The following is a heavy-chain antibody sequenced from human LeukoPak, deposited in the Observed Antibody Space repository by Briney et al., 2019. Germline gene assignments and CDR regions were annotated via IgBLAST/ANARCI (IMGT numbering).Heavy chain of an antibody. CDR2: IYSSGTT. V-gene: IGHV4-59*01. Sequence: SETLSLTCTVSGGSISSYYWNWIRQPPGKGLEWIVCIYSSGTTNNPSLKSRVTISGDKSKNQFSLKLSSVTAADTAVYYCARGGRISAGGIYYFDYWGQGTLVTVSS. D-gene: IGHD1-14*01. CDR1: GGSISSYY. CDR3: ARGGRISAGGIYYFDY. J-gene: IGHJ4*02.